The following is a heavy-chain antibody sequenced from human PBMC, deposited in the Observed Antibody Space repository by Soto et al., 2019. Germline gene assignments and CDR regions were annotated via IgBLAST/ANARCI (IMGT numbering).Heavy chain of an antibody. J-gene: IGHJ3*02. Sequence: QVQLQESGPGLVKPSQTLSLTCSVSGGSISIDNHYWSWIRQPPGKGLEWIGYIYYSGSTYYNPSLKSRVTISVDTSKNQFSLKLSSVTAADTAVYYCARDRVSWNDIWGQGTMVTVSS. CDR2: IYYSGST. D-gene: IGHD1-1*01. V-gene: IGHV4-30-4*01. CDR3: ARDRVSWNDI. CDR1: GGSISIDNHY.